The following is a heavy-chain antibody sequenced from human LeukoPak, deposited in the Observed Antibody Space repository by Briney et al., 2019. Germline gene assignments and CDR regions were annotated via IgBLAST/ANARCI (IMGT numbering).Heavy chain of an antibody. V-gene: IGHV5-51*01. J-gene: IGHJ6*02. CDR1: GYTFGTYW. D-gene: IGHD3-10*01. Sequence: GESLKISCKTFGYTFGTYWIAWVRQKPGTGLECMGIIYPGDSDTRYSPSFQGQVSISVDKSTNTAYLQWSSLKASDTAMYFCARGLLGTILRGYGMDVWGQGTTVTVSS. CDR3: ARGLLGTILRGYGMDV. CDR2: IYPGDSDT.